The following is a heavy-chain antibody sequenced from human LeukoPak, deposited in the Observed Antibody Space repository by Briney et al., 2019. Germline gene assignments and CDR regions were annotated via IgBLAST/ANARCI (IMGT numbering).Heavy chain of an antibody. CDR1: GFSFSVYW. CDR3: AKDVIVATILSRRKYYYYMDV. V-gene: IGHV3-74*01. Sequence: GGSLRLSCAASGFSFSVYWMHWVRQAPGKGPVWVSRIKTDGSITDYADFVKGRFTISRDNAKNTLYLQMNSLRAEDTAVYYCAKDVIVATILSRRKYYYYMDVWGKGTTVTISS. J-gene: IGHJ6*03. CDR2: IKTDGSIT. D-gene: IGHD5-12*01.